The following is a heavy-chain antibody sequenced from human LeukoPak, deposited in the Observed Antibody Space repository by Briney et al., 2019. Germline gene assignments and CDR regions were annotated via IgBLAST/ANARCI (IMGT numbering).Heavy chain of an antibody. CDR2: ISAYNGNT. Sequence: GASVKVSCKASGYTLRSYGITWVRQAPGQGLEWMGWISAYNGNTKYPQKLQGRAAMTTDTSTSTAYMELRSLRSDDTAVYYCARGPIIDIVIVPAADDYYYMDVWGKGTTVTVSS. CDR1: GYTLRSYG. D-gene: IGHD2-2*01. CDR3: ARGPIIDIVIVPAADDYYYMDV. V-gene: IGHV1-18*01. J-gene: IGHJ6*03.